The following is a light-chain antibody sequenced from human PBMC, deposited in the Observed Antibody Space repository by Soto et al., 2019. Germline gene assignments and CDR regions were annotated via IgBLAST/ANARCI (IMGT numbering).Light chain of an antibody. CDR2: DAS. Sequence: EIVLTQSPATLSLSPGERATLPCRASQSVSSYLAWYQQKPGQAPRLLIYDASNRATGIPARFSGSGSGTDFTLTISSLEPEDFAVYYCQQRNNWPSITFGQGTRLEIK. J-gene: IGKJ5*01. CDR1: QSVSSY. CDR3: QQRNNWPSIT. V-gene: IGKV3-11*01.